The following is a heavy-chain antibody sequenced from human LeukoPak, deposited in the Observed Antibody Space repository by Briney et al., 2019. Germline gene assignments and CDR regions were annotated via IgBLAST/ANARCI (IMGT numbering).Heavy chain of an antibody. CDR2: VYDSGTT. V-gene: IGHV4-59*08. Sequence: SETLSLTCSVSGGSISTYYWSWIRQTPGKGLEWIGYVYDSGTTDYNPSLKGRVTISSDTSKNQFSLNLRSVNAADTAIYYCARHGGSLGYFDYWGQGTLVTVSS. J-gene: IGHJ4*02. D-gene: IGHD1-26*01. CDR1: GGSISTYY. CDR3: ARHGGSLGYFDY.